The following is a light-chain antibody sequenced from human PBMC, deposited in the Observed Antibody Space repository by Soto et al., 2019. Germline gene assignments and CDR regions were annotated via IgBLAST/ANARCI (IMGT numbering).Light chain of an antibody. CDR1: QSVSSSY. Sequence: EIVLTQSPGTLSLSPGERATLSCRASQSVSSSYLAWYQQKPGQAPRLLIYGASSRATGIPDRFSGSGSGTDFTLTISILELEVFAVYYCQQYGSSSITFGQGTRLEIK. CDR3: QQYGSSSIT. J-gene: IGKJ5*01. V-gene: IGKV3-20*01. CDR2: GAS.